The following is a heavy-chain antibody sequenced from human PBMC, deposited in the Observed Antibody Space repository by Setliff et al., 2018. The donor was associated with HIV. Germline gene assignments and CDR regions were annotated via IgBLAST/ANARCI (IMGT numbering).Heavy chain of an antibody. V-gene: IGHV3-21*01. Sequence: GGSLRLSCAASGFTFSSYTMNWVRQAPGKGLEWVSSISSSSSTIYYADSVKGRFTISRDNAKNSLFLQMNSLRAEDTAVYYCASIELAAMVPVDYWGQGTLVTVSS. CDR3: ASIELAAMVPVDY. CDR2: ISSSSSTI. CDR1: GFTFSSYT. J-gene: IGHJ4*02. D-gene: IGHD5-18*01.